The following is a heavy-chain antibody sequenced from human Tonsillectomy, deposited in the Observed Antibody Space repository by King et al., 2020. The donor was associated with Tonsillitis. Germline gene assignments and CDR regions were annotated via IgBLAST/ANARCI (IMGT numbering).Heavy chain of an antibody. CDR3: ARDPREYSSSWIYYYCYGMDV. Sequence: VQLVESGGGVVQPGRSLRLSCAASGFTFSSYAMHWVRQAPGKGPEWVAVISYDGSYKYYADSVKGRFTISRDNSKNTLYLQMNSLRAEDTAVYYCARDPREYSSSWIYYYCYGMDVWGQGTTVTVSS. J-gene: IGHJ6*02. D-gene: IGHD6-13*01. CDR1: GFTFSSYA. CDR2: ISYDGSYK. V-gene: IGHV3-30*04.